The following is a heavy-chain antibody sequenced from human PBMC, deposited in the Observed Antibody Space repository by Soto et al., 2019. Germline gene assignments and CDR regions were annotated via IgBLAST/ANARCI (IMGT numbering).Heavy chain of an antibody. CDR2: IYYSGST. D-gene: IGHD2-15*01. CDR1: GGSISSGGYY. CDR3: ARDGVYGGIDY. Sequence: SSETLSLTCTVSGGSISSGGYYWSWIRQHPGEGLEWIGYIYYSGSTYYNPSFKSRVTISVDTSKNQFSLKLNSVTAADTAVYYCARDGVYGGIDYWGQGTLVTVSS. J-gene: IGHJ4*02. V-gene: IGHV4-31*03.